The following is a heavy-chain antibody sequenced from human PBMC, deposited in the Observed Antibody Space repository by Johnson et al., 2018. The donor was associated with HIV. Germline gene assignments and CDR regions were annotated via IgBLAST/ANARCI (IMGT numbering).Heavy chain of an antibody. CDR1: GFTFDDYG. CDR2: IKQDGSEK. D-gene: IGHD2-15*01. Sequence: VQLVESGGGVVRPGGSLRLSCAASGFTFDDYGMSWVRQAPGKGLEWVANIKQDGSEKYYVDSVKGRFTISRDNAKNSLYLQMNSLRAEDTAVYYCARVSGLGAFDIWGQGTMVTVSS. CDR3: ARVSGLGAFDI. J-gene: IGHJ3*02. V-gene: IGHV3-7*04.